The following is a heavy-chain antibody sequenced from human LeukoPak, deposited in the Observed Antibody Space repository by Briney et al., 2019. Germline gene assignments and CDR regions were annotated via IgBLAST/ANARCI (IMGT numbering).Heavy chain of an antibody. CDR1: GFTFDDYA. CDR3: AVLHYYAMDV. CDR2: ISWNSGTK. D-gene: IGHD2-8*01. Sequence: PGGSLRLSCAASGFTFDDYAMHWVRQAPGKGLEWVSGISWNSGTKGYADSVKGRFTISRDNAKNSLYPQMNSLRGEDAALYYCAVLHYYAMDVWGQGTTVTVSS. V-gene: IGHV3-9*01. J-gene: IGHJ6*02.